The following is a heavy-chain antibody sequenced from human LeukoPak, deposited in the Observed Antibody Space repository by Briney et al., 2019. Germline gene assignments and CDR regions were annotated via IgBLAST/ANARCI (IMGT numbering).Heavy chain of an antibody. CDR3: ARSYYYGSGSYGYYGMDV. CDR2: IIPIFGTA. D-gene: IGHD3-10*01. CDR1: GGTFSSYA. J-gene: IGHJ6*04. V-gene: IGHV1-69*06. Sequence: SVKVSCKASGGTFSSYAISRVRQAPGQGLEWMGGIIPIFGTANYAQKFQGRVTITADKSTSTAYMELSSLRSEDTAVYYCARSYYYGSGSYGYYGMDVWGKGTTVTVSS.